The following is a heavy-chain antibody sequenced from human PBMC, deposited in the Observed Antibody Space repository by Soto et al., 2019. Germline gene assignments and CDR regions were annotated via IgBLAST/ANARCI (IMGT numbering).Heavy chain of an antibody. CDR1: GGSISSYY. CDR2: IYYSGST. J-gene: IGHJ3*02. Sequence: SETLSLTCTVSGGSISSYYWSWIRQPPGKGLEWIGYIYYSGSTNYNPSIKSRVTISVDTSKNQFSLKLSSVTAADTTVYYCARVWGGAFEIWGQGTMVT. D-gene: IGHD3-10*01. CDR3: ARVWGGAFEI. V-gene: IGHV4-59*01.